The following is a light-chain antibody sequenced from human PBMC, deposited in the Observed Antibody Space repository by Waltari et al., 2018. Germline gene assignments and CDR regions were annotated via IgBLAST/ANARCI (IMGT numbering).Light chain of an antibody. J-gene: IGKJ5*01. Sequence: DIVMTQSPLSLAVTPGEPASISCRSSQSLLHSHGYNYLDWYRQKPGQSPQRLIYLGSRRASWVPDRFSGKGSGTDCTLEISRVEAEDVGVYYCMQALQMPDTFGQGTRLEIK. CDR1: QSLLHSHGYNY. V-gene: IGKV2-28*01. CDR3: MQALQMPDT. CDR2: LGS.